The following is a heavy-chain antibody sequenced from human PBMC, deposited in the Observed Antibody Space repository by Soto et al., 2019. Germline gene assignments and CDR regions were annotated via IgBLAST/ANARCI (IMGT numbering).Heavy chain of an antibody. J-gene: IGHJ4*02. CDR2: ISSSSSTI. CDR3: AAGGGLPRYY. V-gene: IGHV3-48*01. CDR1: GFTFSTYS. Sequence: PGGSLRLSCAASGFTFSTYSMNWVRQAPGKGLEWVSYISSSSSTIFYTDSVKGRFTVSRDNAKNSLYLQMNSLRAEDTAVYYCAAGGGLPRYYWGQGTLVTVSS. D-gene: IGHD5-12*01.